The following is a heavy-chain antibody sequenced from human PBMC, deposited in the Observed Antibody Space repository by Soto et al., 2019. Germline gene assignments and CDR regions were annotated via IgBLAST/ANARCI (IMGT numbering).Heavy chain of an antibody. J-gene: IGHJ4*02. D-gene: IGHD3-16*02. CDR2: ISSSSSYI. Sequence: GGSLRLSCAASGFTFSSYSMNWVRQAPGKGLEWVSSISSSSSYIYYADSVKGRFTISRDNAKNSLYLQMNSLRAEDTAVYYCARSNDNITYYDYIWGSYRPTSFDYWGQGTLVTVSS. CDR3: ARSNDNITYYDYIWGSYRPTSFDY. V-gene: IGHV3-21*01. CDR1: GFTFSSYS.